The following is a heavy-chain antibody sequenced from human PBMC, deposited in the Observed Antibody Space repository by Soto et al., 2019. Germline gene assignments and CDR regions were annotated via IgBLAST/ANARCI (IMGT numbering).Heavy chain of an antibody. CDR2: IYYSGST. CDR1: GGSISSYY. J-gene: IGHJ3*02. CDR3: AREDRYTSNWAHDAFDI. Sequence: SETLSLTCTVSGGSISSYYWSWIRQPPGKGLEWIGYIYYSGSTNYNPSLKSRVTISVDTSKNQFSLKLSSVTAADTAVYFCAREDRYTSNWAHDAFDIWGQGTMVTVSS. D-gene: IGHD6-13*01. V-gene: IGHV4-59*01.